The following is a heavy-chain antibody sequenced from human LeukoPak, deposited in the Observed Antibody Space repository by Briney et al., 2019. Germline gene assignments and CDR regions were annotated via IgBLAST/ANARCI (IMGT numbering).Heavy chain of an antibody. CDR3: ASQRTNDSRGSLDY. CDR1: GGSISSRSYY. J-gene: IGHJ4*02. D-gene: IGHD3-22*01. Sequence: SETLSLTCTVSGGSISSRSYYWGWIRQPPGKGLEWIGSIYYSGSSYNNPSLKSRVTISVDTSKNQFSLKLSSVTAADSAVYFCASQRTNDSRGSLDYWGQGTLLTVPS. V-gene: IGHV4-39*07. CDR2: IYYSGSS.